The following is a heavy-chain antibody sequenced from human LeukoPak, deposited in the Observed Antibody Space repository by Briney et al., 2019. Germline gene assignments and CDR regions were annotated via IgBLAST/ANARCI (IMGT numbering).Heavy chain of an antibody. CDR1: GLTFSNYW. CDR3: TTIAAVTHGL. CDR2: IKQDGSQK. V-gene: IGHV3-7*03. Sequence: GGSLRLSCAASGLTFSNYWMDWVRQAPGKGLEWVANIKQDGSQKYYMDSVKGRFSISRDNAKNSLFLQMNNLRAEDTAVYYCTTIAAVTHGLWGQGTLVTVSS. J-gene: IGHJ4*02. D-gene: IGHD2-21*02.